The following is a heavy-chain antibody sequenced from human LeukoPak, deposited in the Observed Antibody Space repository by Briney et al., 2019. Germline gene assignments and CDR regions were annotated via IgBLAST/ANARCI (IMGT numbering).Heavy chain of an antibody. CDR2: ISAYNGNT. CDR3: ARDQAMGVLLWFGELDPGDYYGMDV. Sequence: ASAKVSCKASGYTFTSYGISWVRQAPGQGLEWMGWISAYNGNTNYAQKLQGRVTMTTDTSTSTAYMELRSLRSDDTAVYYCARDQAMGVLLWFGELDPGDYYGMDVWGQGTTVTVSS. D-gene: IGHD3-10*01. V-gene: IGHV1-18*01. CDR1: GYTFTSYG. J-gene: IGHJ6*02.